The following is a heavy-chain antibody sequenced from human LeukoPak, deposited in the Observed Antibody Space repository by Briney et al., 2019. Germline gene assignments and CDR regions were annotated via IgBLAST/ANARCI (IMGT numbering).Heavy chain of an antibody. J-gene: IGHJ5*02. CDR1: GYTFTSYD. D-gene: IGHD2-2*01. CDR3: ARRDVVVPAAMVTFDP. V-gene: IGHV1-8*01. CDR2: MNPNSGNT. Sequence: ASVKVSCKASGYTFTSYDINWVRQATGQGLEWMGWMNPNSGNTGYAQKFQGRVTMTRNTSISTAYMELSSLRSEDTAVYYCARRDVVVPAAMVTFDPWGQGTLVTASS.